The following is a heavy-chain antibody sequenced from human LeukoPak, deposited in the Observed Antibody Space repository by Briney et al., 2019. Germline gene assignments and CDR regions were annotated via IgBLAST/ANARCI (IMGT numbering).Heavy chain of an antibody. CDR1: GYTFTGYY. D-gene: IGHD6-13*01. CDR3: ANSGYSSSWDP. Sequence: ASVKVSCKASGYTFTGYYMHWVRQAPGQGLEWMGGTIPIFGTANYAQKFQGRVTITADESTSTAYMELSSLRSEDTAVYYCANSGYSSSWDPWGQGTLVTVSS. J-gene: IGHJ5*02. CDR2: TIPIFGTA. V-gene: IGHV1-69*13.